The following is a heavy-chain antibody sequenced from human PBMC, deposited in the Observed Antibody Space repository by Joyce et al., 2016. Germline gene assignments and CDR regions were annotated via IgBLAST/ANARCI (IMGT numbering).Heavy chain of an antibody. CDR1: GGSISSYY. V-gene: IGHV4-59*01. D-gene: IGHD3-3*01. CDR2: INNRRRT. J-gene: IGHJ4*02. Sequence: QVQLQESGPGLVKPSETLSLSCTVSGGSISSYYWSWIRQPPGKGLEWIGYINNRRRTNYKPSLKSRITISVDTSKNEFSLKMTSVTAADTAVYYCARGNDYDYWSGYEAHYFDYWGQGTLVTVSS. CDR3: ARGNDYDYWSGYEAHYFDY.